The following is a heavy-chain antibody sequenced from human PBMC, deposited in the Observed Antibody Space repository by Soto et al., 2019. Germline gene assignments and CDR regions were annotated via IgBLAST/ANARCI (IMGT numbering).Heavy chain of an antibody. V-gene: IGHV3-53*01. J-gene: IGHJ4*02. Sequence: GGSLRLSCAASGFTVSSNYMSWVRQAPGKGLEWVSVIYSGGSTYYEDSVKGRFTISRDNSKNTLYLQMNSLRAEDTAVYYCARDGSGSYYDYWGQGTLVTVSS. CDR2: IYSGGST. CDR1: GFTVSSNY. D-gene: IGHD3-10*01. CDR3: ARDGSGSYYDY.